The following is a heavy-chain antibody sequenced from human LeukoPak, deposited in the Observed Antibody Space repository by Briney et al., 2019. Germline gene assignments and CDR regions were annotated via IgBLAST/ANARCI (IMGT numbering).Heavy chain of an antibody. CDR2: INHSGST. J-gene: IGHJ4*02. Sequence: PSETLSLTCTVSGYSISSGYYWGWIRQPPGKGLEWIGSINHSGSTYYNPSLKSRVTISVDTSKNQFSLKLSSVTAADTAVYYCARLEMATIYFDYWGQGTLVTVSS. CDR1: GYSISSGYY. V-gene: IGHV4-38-2*02. CDR3: ARLEMATIYFDY. D-gene: IGHD5-24*01.